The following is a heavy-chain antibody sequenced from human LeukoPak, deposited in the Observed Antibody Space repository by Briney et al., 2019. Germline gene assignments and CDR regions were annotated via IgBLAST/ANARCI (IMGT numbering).Heavy chain of an antibody. J-gene: IGHJ4*02. V-gene: IGHV1-69*05. CDR2: INTIFGTP. D-gene: IGHD2-2*01. CDR1: GGTLSTYG. CDR3: AREFSRYCSSTNCFDYFDY. Sequence: GASVKVSCKASGGTLSTYGISWVRQAPGQGLEWLGGINTIFGTPSYPQKFQGRVTITTDESTSTAYMELSSLRSEDTAVYYCAREFSRYCSSTNCFDYFDYWGQGTLVTVSS.